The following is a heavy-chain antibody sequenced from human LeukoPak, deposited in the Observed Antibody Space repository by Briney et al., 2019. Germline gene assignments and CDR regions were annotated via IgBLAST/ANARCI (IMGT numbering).Heavy chain of an antibody. D-gene: IGHD2-2*02. CDR3: ARFVPYCSSTSCYTNYYYYGMDV. CDR1: GGSISSYY. CDR2: IYYSGST. J-gene: IGHJ6*02. V-gene: IGHV4-59*01. Sequence: SETPSLTCTVSGGSISSYYWSWIRQPPGKGLEWIGYIYYSGSTNYNPSLKSRVTISVDTSKNQFSLKLSSVTAADTAVYYCARFVPYCSSTSCYTNYYYYGMDVWGQGTTVTVSS.